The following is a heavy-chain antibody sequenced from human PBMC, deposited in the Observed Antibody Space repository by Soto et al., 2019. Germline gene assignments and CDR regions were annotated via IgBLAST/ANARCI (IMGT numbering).Heavy chain of an antibody. CDR1: GGSISNFY. Sequence: SETLSLTCTVSGGSISNFYWSWIRQPPGKGLEWIGYIYYSGTTFYNPSLNSRVTISIDTSKNQFSLKLNSVTAADTAVYYCARALGYTYADLPIDFWGQGTLVT. CDR2: IYYSGTT. J-gene: IGHJ4*02. CDR3: ARALGYTYADLPIDF. D-gene: IGHD5-18*01. V-gene: IGHV4-59*12.